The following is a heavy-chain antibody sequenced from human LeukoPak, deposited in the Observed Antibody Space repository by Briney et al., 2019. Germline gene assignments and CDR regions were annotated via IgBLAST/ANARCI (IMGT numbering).Heavy chain of an antibody. CDR3: ARETGYSSGWYGGIDY. V-gene: IGHV1-18*01. D-gene: IGHD6-19*01. CDR2: ISAYNGNT. Sequence: ASVKVSCKASGYTFTSYGISWVRQAPGQGLEWMGWISAYNGNTNYAQKLQGRVTMTTDTSTSIAYMELRSLRSDDTAVYYCARETGYSSGWYGGIDYWGQGTLVTVSS. CDR1: GYTFTSYG. J-gene: IGHJ4*02.